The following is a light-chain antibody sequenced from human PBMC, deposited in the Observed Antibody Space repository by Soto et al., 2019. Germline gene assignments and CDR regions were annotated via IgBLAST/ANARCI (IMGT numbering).Light chain of an antibody. J-gene: IGKJ2*01. CDR2: KIS. CDR1: QSPVTSDGNTY. Sequence: DVVMTQSPLSLSVIPGQPASISCRSSQSPVTSDGNTYLNGFHQRPGQSPRRLIYKISHRDSGAPDRFIGSESGTEFTLKISRVEAEDVGTYYCMQGTSWQYTFGQGTKLEI. CDR3: MQGTSWQYT. V-gene: IGKV2-30*01.